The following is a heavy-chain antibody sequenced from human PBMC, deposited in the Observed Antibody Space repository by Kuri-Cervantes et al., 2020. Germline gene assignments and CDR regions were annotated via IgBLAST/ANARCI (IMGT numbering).Heavy chain of an antibody. D-gene: IGHD6-19*01. CDR2: ISYDGGNK. CDR1: GFTFSSYG. J-gene: IGHJ4*02. CDR3: ARGFHRQWLTYFDY. Sequence: GESLKISCAASGFTFSSYGMHWVRQAPGKGLEWVAVISYDGGNKYYADSVKGRFTISRDNSKNTLYLQMNSLRAEDTAVYYCARGFHRQWLTYFDYWGQGTLVTVSS. V-gene: IGHV3-30*03.